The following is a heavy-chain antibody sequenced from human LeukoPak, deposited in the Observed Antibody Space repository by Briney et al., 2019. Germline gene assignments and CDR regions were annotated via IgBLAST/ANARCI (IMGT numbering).Heavy chain of an antibody. CDR1: GFTFSSYA. CDR3: ATGRSCTTCYLPDY. CDR2: INQDGGEK. D-gene: IGHD2-2*01. Sequence: GGPLRLSCAASGFTFSSYAMSWVRQAPGKGLEWVANINQDGGEKYYVDSVKGRFTISRDNAKNSLYLQMNSLRAEDTAVYHCATGRSCTTCYLPDYWGQGTLVTVSS. J-gene: IGHJ4*02. V-gene: IGHV3-7*01.